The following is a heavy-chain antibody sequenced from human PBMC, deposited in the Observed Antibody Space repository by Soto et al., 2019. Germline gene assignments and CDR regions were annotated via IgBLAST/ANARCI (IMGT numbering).Heavy chain of an antibody. V-gene: IGHV1-69*01. D-gene: IGHD3-16*02. CDR2: ILPMFDRP. CDR1: GGTFNTYA. J-gene: IGHJ4*02. CDR3: TRSIGSGGGIGGFDS. Sequence: QVQLVQSETEVKKPGSAVRVSCKASGGTFNTYAMNWVRQAPGQGLEWMGGILPMFDRPRYAQKFQGRFTITVDEPTTTAYMDLSRLRSDDTAVYYCTRSIGSGGGIGGFDSWGQGTLVTVSS.